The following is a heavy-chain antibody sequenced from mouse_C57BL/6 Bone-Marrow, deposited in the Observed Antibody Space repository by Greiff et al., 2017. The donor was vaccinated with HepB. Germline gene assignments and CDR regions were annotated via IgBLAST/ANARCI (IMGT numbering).Heavy chain of an antibody. D-gene: IGHD2-1*01. J-gene: IGHJ2*03. V-gene: IGHV5-4*03. Sequence: EVKLVESGGGLVKPGGSLKLSCAASGFTFSSYAMSWVRQTPEKRLEWVANISDGGSYTYYPDNVKGRFTISRDNAKNNLYLQMSHLKSEDTAMYYCARIYYGNYDYDYEDRGNGLTVSS. CDR1: GFTFSSYA. CDR3: ARIYYGNYDYDY. CDR2: ISDGGSYT.